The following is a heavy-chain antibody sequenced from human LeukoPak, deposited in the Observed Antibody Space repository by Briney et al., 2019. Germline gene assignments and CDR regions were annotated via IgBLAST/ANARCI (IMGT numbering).Heavy chain of an antibody. D-gene: IGHD6-19*01. CDR3: ARYYVSGWYGTSWFDP. V-gene: IGHV4-39*07. CDR2: IYYSGST. Sequence: PSETLSLTCTVSGGSISSSSYYWGWIRQPPGKGLEWIGSIYYSGSTYYNPSLKSRVTISVDTSKNQFSLKLSSVTAADTAVYYCARYYVSGWYGTSWFDPWGQGTLVTVSS. J-gene: IGHJ5*02. CDR1: GGSISSSSYY.